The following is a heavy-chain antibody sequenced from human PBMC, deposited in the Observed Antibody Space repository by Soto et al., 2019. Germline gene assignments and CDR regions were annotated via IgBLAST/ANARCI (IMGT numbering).Heavy chain of an antibody. Sequence: GGSLRLSCAVSGFTFSSNAMSWVRQAPGKGLHWVSAITSGGSTYYADSVKGRFTISRDQSKNTLYLQMNSLTDEDTAVYYCAKMRGPNDYWGQGTLVTVSS. V-gene: IGHV3-23*01. CDR1: GFTFSSNA. CDR3: AKMRGPNDY. D-gene: IGHD5-12*01. J-gene: IGHJ4*02. CDR2: ITSGGST.